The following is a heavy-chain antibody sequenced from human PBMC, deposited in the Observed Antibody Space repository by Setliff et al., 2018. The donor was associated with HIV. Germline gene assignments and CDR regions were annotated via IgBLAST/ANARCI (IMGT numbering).Heavy chain of an antibody. CDR2: IIPIASVP. Sequence: SVKVSCKASGGSFNTYGIHWVRQAPGQGLEWMGGIIPIASVPNYSQKFQDRLTITADESTTTVYMGMSSLRSEDTAQYYCARGPLYGYDRGYFDYWGQGTLVTVSS. V-gene: IGHV1-69*10. D-gene: IGHD5-12*01. CDR1: GGSFNTYG. CDR3: ARGPLYGYDRGYFDY. J-gene: IGHJ4*02.